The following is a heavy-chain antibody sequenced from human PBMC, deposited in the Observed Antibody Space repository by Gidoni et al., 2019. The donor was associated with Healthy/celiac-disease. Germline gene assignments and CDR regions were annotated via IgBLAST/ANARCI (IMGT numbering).Heavy chain of an antibody. CDR1: GFTFRSYA. Sequence: QVQLVEAGGGVVQPGRSLRLSCAASGFTFRSYAMHWVRQAPGKGLEWVAVISYDGSNKYYADAVKGRFTISRDNSKNTLYLQMNSLRAEDTAVYYCARDPSPRYCSGGSCLNWFDPWGQGTLVTVSS. CDR2: ISYDGSNK. D-gene: IGHD2-15*01. CDR3: ARDPSPRYCSGGSCLNWFDP. J-gene: IGHJ5*02. V-gene: IGHV3-30-3*01.